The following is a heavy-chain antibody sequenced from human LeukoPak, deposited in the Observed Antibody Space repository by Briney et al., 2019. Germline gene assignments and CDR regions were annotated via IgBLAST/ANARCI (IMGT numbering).Heavy chain of an antibody. V-gene: IGHV4-34*01. CDR3: ASSPRYYASGPRALNDY. J-gene: IGHJ4*02. D-gene: IGHD3-10*01. Sequence: TSETLSLTCAVYGGSFSGYYWSWIRQPPGKGLEWIGEINHSGSTNYNPSLKSRVTISVDTSKNQFSLKLSSVTAADTAVYYCASSPRYYASGPRALNDYWGQGTLVTVSS. CDR1: GGSFSGYY. CDR2: INHSGST.